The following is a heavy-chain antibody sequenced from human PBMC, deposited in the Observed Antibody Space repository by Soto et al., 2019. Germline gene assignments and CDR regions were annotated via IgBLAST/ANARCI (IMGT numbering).Heavy chain of an antibody. CDR3: AHSLSRIGFGELQHSHYYYYGMDV. CDR1: GFSLSTSGVG. J-gene: IGHJ6*02. Sequence: SGPTLVKPTQTLTLTCTFSGFSLSTSGVGVGWIRQPPGKALEWLALIYWNDDKRYSPSRKSRLTITKDTSKNQVVLTMTNMDPVDTATYYCAHSLSRIGFGELQHSHYYYYGMDVWGQGTTVTVSS. CDR2: IYWNDDK. D-gene: IGHD3-10*01. V-gene: IGHV2-5*01.